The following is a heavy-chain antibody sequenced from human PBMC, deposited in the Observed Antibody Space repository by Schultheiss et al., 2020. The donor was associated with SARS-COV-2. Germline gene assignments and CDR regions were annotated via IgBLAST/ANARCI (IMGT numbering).Heavy chain of an antibody. J-gene: IGHJ3*02. D-gene: IGHD3-10*01. V-gene: IGHV3-11*06. Sequence: GGSLRLSCAASGFTFSDYYMSWIRQAPGKGLEWVSYISSSSSYTNYADSVKGRFTISRDNAKNSLYLQMNSLRAEDTAVYYCARGSITMVQGARTDDAFDIWGQGTMVTVSS. CDR3: ARGSITMVQGARTDDAFDI. CDR2: ISSSSSYT. CDR1: GFTFSDYY.